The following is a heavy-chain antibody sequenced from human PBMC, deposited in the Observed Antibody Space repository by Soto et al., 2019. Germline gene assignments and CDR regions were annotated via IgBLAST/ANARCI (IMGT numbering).Heavy chain of an antibody. J-gene: IGHJ5*01. CDR2: ISGDGSII. CDR3: VRHSGYHFDS. Sequence: EVHLVESGGGLVQPGGSLRLSCAASGFTFSSYSMNWVRQAPGKGLEWVSSISGDGSIIYYADSMKGRFTISKANAKNSLFLQRKSLRAEETALYYGVRHSGYHFDSWGKGTWVTVSS. D-gene: IGHD5-12*01. V-gene: IGHV3-21*01. CDR1: GFTFSSYS.